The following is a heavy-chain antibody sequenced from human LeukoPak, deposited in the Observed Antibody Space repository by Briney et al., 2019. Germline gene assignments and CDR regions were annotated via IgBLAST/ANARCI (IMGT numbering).Heavy chain of an antibody. J-gene: IGHJ4*02. CDR1: GFTFSSYG. CDR3: ASRYSYGYSLDY. Sequence: GRSLRLSCAASGFTFSSYGMHWVRQAPGKGLEWVAVISYDGSNKYYADSVKGRFTISRDNSKNTLYLQMNSLRAKDTAVYYCASRYSYGYSLDYWGQGTLVTVSS. V-gene: IGHV3-30*03. CDR2: ISYDGSNK. D-gene: IGHD5-18*01.